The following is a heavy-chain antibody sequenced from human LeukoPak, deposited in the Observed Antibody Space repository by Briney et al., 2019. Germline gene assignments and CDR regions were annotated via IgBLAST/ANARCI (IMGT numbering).Heavy chain of an antibody. CDR3: ARDLYSSSWLYFDY. J-gene: IGHJ4*02. V-gene: IGHV4-59*12. Sequence: ETLSLTCTVSGGSISSYYWSWIRQPPGKGLEWIGSIYYSGSTYYNPSLKSRVTISVDTSKNQFSLKLSSVTAADTAVYYCARDLYSSSWLYFDYWGQGTLVTVSS. D-gene: IGHD6-13*01. CDR2: IYYSGST. CDR1: GGSISSYY.